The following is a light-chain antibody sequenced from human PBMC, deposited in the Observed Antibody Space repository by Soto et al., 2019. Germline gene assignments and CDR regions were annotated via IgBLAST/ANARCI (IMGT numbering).Light chain of an antibody. CDR3: SSYTSSSTPYV. V-gene: IGLV2-14*01. J-gene: IGLJ1*01. CDR1: SSDVGGYNY. CDR2: DVS. Sequence: QSALTQPASVSGSPGQSTTFSCTGTSSDVGGYNYVSWYQQHPGKAPKLMIYDVSNRPSGVSNRFSGSKSGNTASLTISGLQAEDEADYYCSSYTSSSTPYVFGTGTKLTVL.